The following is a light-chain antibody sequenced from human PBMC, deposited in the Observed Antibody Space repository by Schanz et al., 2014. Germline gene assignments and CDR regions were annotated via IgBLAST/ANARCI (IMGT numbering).Light chain of an antibody. J-gene: IGLJ3*02. CDR2: GNS. V-gene: IGLV1-40*01. CDR3: QSYDSSLSGWV. CDR1: SSNIGAGFA. Sequence: QSVLTQPPSVSGAPGQRVTISCTGSSSNIGAGFAVHWYQQLPGTAPKVLIFGNSNRPSGVPDRFSGSKSGTSASLAITGLQAEDEADYYCQSYDSSLSGWVFGGGTKLTVL.